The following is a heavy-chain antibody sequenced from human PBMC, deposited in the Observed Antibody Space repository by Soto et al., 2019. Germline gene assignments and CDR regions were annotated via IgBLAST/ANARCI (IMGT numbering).Heavy chain of an antibody. Sequence: SETLSLTCTVSGGSISSGDYYWSWIRQPPGKGLEWIGYIYYSGSTYYNPSLKSRVTISVDTSKNQFSLKLSSVTAADTAVYYCAAQNYGGNSGWFDPWGQGTLVTVSS. J-gene: IGHJ5*02. D-gene: IGHD4-17*01. CDR1: GGSISSGDYY. CDR2: IYYSGST. V-gene: IGHV4-30-4*01. CDR3: AAQNYGGNSGWFDP.